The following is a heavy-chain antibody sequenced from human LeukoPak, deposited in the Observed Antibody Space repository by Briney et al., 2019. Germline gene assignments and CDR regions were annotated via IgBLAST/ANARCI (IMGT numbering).Heavy chain of an antibody. D-gene: IGHD6-13*01. CDR2: IIPIFGRA. V-gene: IGHV1-69*13. CDR1: GGTFTSYA. Sequence: SVKVSCKASGGTFTSYAISWVRQAPGQGLEGMGGIIPIFGRANYEQKFQGRVTITADESTTTAYMQLSSLRSEDTAVYYCARVAAGMRRGFDPWGQGTLVTVSS. J-gene: IGHJ5*02. CDR3: ARVAAGMRRGFDP.